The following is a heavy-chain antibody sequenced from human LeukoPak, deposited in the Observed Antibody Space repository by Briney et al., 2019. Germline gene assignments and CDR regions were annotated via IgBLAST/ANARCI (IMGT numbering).Heavy chain of an antibody. CDR3: ARDLSRVDTAADY. CDR2: IWYDGSNK. V-gene: IGHV3-33*01. CDR1: GFTFSSYG. D-gene: IGHD5-18*01. Sequence: GGSLRLSCAASGFTFSSYGMHWVRQAPGKGLEWVAVIWYDGSNKYYADSVKGRFTISRDNSKNTLYLQMNSLRAEDTAVYYCARDLSRVDTAADYWGQGTLVTVSS. J-gene: IGHJ4*02.